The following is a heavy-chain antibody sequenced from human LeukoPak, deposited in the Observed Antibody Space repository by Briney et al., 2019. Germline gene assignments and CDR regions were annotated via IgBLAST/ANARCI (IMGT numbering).Heavy chain of an antibody. CDR3: ARDPGYSSSWSEGFDY. D-gene: IGHD6-13*01. CDR1: GGTFSSYA. Sequence: GASVKVSCKASGGTFSSYAISWLRQAPGQGLEWMGGIIPIFGTANYAQKFQGRVTITTDESTSTAYMELSRLRSDDTAVYYCARDPGYSSSWSEGFDYWGQGTLVTVSS. CDR2: IIPIFGTA. J-gene: IGHJ4*02. V-gene: IGHV1-69*05.